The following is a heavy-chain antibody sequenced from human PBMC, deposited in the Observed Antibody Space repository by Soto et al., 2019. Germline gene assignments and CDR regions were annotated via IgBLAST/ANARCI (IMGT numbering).Heavy chain of an antibody. CDR1: GCSISSRDSY. CDR3: ARGFGRSHFDY. CDR2: FHYSGST. D-gene: IGHD3-16*01. V-gene: IGHV4-39*01. J-gene: IGHJ4*02. Sequence: PXETLYLTFTVAGCSISSRDSYWGWIRQPPGKGLEWIGSFHYSGSTYYNPSLKSRVTISVDTSKNQLSLRVTSVTAADTAVYYCARGFGRSHFDYWGQGTLVTVSS.